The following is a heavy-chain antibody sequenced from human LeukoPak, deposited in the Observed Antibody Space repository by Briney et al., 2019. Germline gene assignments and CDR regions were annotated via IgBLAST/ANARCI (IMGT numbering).Heavy chain of an antibody. Sequence: GGSLRLSCAASGFTFSSYSMNWVRQAPGKGLEWVSCISSRSTYTFYADSVKGRFTSSRDNAKNSLYLQMNSLRAEDTAVYYCAKGYHDSGGSWTPSDFWGQGTLVTVSS. CDR3: AKGYHDSGGSWTPSDF. D-gene: IGHD3-22*01. CDR2: ISSRSTYT. CDR1: GFTFSSYS. J-gene: IGHJ4*02. V-gene: IGHV3-21*01.